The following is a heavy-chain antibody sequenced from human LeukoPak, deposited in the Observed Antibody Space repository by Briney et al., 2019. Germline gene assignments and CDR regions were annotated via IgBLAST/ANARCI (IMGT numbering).Heavy chain of an antibody. CDR3: ARGVNIVVVVATITNWFDP. CDR1: GYTFTSYD. J-gene: IGHJ5*02. CDR2: MNPNSGNT. V-gene: IGHV1-8*01. Sequence: ASVKVSCKASGYTFTSYDINWVRQATGQGLEWMGWMNPNSGNTGYAQKFQGRVTMTRNTSISTAYMGLSSLRSEDTAVYYCARGVNIVVVVATITNWFDPWGQGTLATVSS. D-gene: IGHD2-15*01.